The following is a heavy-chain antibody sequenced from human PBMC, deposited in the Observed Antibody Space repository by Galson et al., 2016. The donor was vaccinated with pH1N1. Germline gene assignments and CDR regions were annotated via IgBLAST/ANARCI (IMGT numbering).Heavy chain of an antibody. CDR3: AKDGGTGSGKHAAFGMTV. J-gene: IGHJ6*02. D-gene: IGHD3-10*01. V-gene: IGHV3-30*19. Sequence: LRLSCAVSGFTFRRSGMHWVRQAPGKGLEWVAIISYDGNNAYHGDSVKGRFTISRDNSKNTLYLDMNSLRPEDTAVYYCAKDGGTGSGKHAAFGMTVWGQGTTVTVSS. CDR2: ISYDGNNA. CDR1: GFTFRRSG.